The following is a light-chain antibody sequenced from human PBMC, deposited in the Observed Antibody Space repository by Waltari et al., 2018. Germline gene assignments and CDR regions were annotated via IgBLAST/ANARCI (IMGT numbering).Light chain of an antibody. V-gene: IGKV1-5*03. Sequence: DIQMTQSPSTLSASVGDRVTITCRASQRIDIWMAWYQEKAGKAPNLLIYKASNLESGVPSRFSGSGSGTEFILTISSLQPDDFATYYCQQFKSYPRTFGQGTKVEVK. CDR1: QRIDIW. CDR3: QQFKSYPRT. CDR2: KAS. J-gene: IGKJ1*01.